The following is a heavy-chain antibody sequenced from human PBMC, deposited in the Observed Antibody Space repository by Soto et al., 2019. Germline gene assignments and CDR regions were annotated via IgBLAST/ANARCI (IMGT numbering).Heavy chain of an antibody. V-gene: IGHV4-31*03. CDR3: ARAGDYGDYSFDY. Sequence: QVQLQESGPGLVKPSQTLSLTCSVSGGSINSGVYFWNWIRQHPGKGLEWIGYIYHSGTSYYNPSLKGRATISVDTSERQFSLNLSSVTAADTAVYYCARAGDYGDYSFDYWGQGTLVTVSS. D-gene: IGHD4-17*01. CDR2: IYHSGTS. CDR1: GGSINSGVYF. J-gene: IGHJ4*02.